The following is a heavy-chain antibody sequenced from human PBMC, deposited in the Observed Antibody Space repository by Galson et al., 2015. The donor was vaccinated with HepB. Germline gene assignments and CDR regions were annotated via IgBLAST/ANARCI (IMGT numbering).Heavy chain of an antibody. J-gene: IGHJ5*02. D-gene: IGHD7-27*01. CDR3: ARDKTGDRDWFDP. V-gene: IGHV3-21*01. CDR1: GFTFSSCS. Sequence: SLRLSCAASGFTFSSCSMNWVRQAPGKGLEWVSSISSSSSYIYYADSLKGRFTISRDNAKNSLYLQMNRLRAEDTAVYYCARDKTGDRDWFDPWGQGTLVTVSS. CDR2: ISSSSSYI.